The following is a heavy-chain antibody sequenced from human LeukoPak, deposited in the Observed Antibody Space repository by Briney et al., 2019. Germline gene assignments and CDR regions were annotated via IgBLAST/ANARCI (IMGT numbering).Heavy chain of an antibody. Sequence: SETLSLTCTVSGGSISSHYWSWIRQPPGKGLEWIGYIYHSGSTNYIPSLKSRVTISVDTSKNHFSLKLSSVTAADTAVYYCARGASITMVRGVIDNWFDPWGQGTLVTVSS. D-gene: IGHD3-10*01. J-gene: IGHJ5*02. CDR2: IYHSGST. CDR3: ARGASITMVRGVIDNWFDP. CDR1: GGSISSHY. V-gene: IGHV4-59*11.